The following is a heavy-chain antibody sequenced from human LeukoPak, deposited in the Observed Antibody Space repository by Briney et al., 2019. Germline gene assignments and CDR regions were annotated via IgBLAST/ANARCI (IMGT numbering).Heavy chain of an antibody. CDR1: GGSISSGGYY. J-gene: IGHJ4*02. V-gene: IGHV4-31*03. CDR3: GRKRDDGEYHIDN. D-gene: IGHD4-17*01. CDR2: IYYSGST. Sequence: PSETLSLTCTVSGGSISSGGYYWSWIRQHPGKGLEWIGYIYYSGSTYYNPSLKSRVTISVDTSKNQFSLRLTSVTAADTAVYYCGRKRDDGEYHIDNWGQGTLVTVSS.